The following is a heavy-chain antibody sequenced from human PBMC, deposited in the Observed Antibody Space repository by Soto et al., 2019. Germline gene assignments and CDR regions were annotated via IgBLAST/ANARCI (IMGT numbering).Heavy chain of an antibody. CDR3: ARGGGGDYKYYYYYYMDV. CDR2: INPSGGST. Sequence: ASVKVSCKASGYTFTSYYMHWVRRAPGQGLEWMGIINPSGGSTSYAQKFQGRVTMTRDTSTSTVYIELSSLRSEDTAVYYCARGGGGDYKYYYYYYMDVWGKGTTVTVSS. D-gene: IGHD4-17*01. J-gene: IGHJ6*03. V-gene: IGHV1-46*03. CDR1: GYTFTSYY.